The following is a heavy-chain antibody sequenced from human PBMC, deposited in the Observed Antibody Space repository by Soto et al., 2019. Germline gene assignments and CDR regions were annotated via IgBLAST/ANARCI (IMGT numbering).Heavy chain of an antibody. V-gene: IGHV4-59*01. Sequence: QVQLRESGPGLVKPSETLSLTCTVSGDSITGSYWSWIRQPPGKTLEWIGYIYHSGTTTYNPSLKRRVFISVDTAKNQFSLRLTSVIAADTAVYYCARDMPYAAGSLAGCDYWGQGILVTVSS. CDR1: GDSITGSY. J-gene: IGHJ4*02. CDR3: ARDMPYAAGSLAGCDY. D-gene: IGHD1-26*01. CDR2: IYHSGTT.